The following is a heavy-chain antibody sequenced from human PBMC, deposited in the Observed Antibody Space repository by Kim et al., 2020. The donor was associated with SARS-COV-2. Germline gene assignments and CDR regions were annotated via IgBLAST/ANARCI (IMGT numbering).Heavy chain of an antibody. Sequence: PSLKSRFTISVDTSKNQFSLKLSSVTAADTAVYYCARARITMIVVDAFDIWGQGTMVTVSS. D-gene: IGHD3-22*01. V-gene: IGHV4-31*02. CDR3: ARARITMIVVDAFDI. J-gene: IGHJ3*02.